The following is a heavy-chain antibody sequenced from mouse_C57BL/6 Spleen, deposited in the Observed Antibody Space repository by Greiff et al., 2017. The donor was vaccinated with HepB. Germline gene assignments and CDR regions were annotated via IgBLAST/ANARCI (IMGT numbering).Heavy chain of an antibody. CDR2: FYPGSGSI. V-gene: IGHV1-62-2*01. CDR1: GYTFTEYT. Sequence: VKLVESGAELVKPGASVKLSCKASGYTFTEYTIHWVKQRSGQGLEWIGWFYPGSGSIKCNEKFKDKATLTADKSSSTVYMELSRLTSEDSAVYFCARHEEWDYYGSSQYYFDYWGQGTTLTVSS. CDR3: ARHEEWDYYGSSQYYFDY. J-gene: IGHJ2*01. D-gene: IGHD1-1*01.